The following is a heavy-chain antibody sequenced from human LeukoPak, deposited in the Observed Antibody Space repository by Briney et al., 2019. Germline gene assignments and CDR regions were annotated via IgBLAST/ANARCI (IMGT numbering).Heavy chain of an antibody. J-gene: IGHJ6*04. Sequence: ASVKVSCKASGGTFSSYAISWVRQAPGQGLEWMGGIIPIFGTANYAQKFQGRVTITTDESTSTAYMELSSLRSEDTAVYYCAKDDLFDPDVWGKGTTVTVSS. V-gene: IGHV1-69*05. CDR2: IIPIFGTA. CDR3: AKDDLFDPDV. D-gene: IGHD3-3*01. CDR1: GGTFSSYA.